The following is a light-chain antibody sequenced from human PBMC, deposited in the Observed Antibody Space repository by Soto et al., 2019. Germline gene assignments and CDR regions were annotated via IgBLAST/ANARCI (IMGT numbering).Light chain of an antibody. CDR3: QVVDIYNDQLF. V-gene: IGLV3-21*02. J-gene: IGLJ1*01. CDR1: NIESKS. CDR2: DDG. Sequence: SYELTQPPSVSVAPGQTARITCGGNNIESKSVHWYQQRPGQAPVLVLYDDGNRPSGIPERLSGSNSGSTATLTISSVEASDEADYFWQVVDIYNDQLFFGPWAKVTVL.